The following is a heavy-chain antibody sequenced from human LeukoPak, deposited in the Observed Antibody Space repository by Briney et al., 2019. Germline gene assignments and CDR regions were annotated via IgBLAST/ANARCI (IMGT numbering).Heavy chain of an antibody. D-gene: IGHD3-3*01. Sequence: GGSLRLSCAASGFTFSNVWMSWVRQAPGKGLGWVSAISGSSGHTYYADSVKGRFTISRDNSKNTLYLQMNSLRAEDTAVYYCAKVGFSEMEWLLYSDHWGQGTQVTVSS. CDR3: AKVGFSEMEWLLYSDH. V-gene: IGHV3-23*01. J-gene: IGHJ4*02. CDR2: ISGSSGHT. CDR1: GFTFSNVW.